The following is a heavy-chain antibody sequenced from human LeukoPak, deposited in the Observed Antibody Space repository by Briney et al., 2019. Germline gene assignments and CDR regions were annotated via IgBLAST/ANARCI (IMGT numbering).Heavy chain of an antibody. D-gene: IGHD1-26*01. CDR1: GFTFSSYA. Sequence: PGGSLRLSCAASGFTFSSYAMHWVRQAPGKGLEYVSAISSNGGSTYYANSVKGRFTISRDNSKNTLYLQMGSLRAEDMAEYYCARLVGGSLYFDYWGQGTLVTVSS. J-gene: IGHJ4*02. CDR2: ISSNGGST. CDR3: ARLVGGSLYFDY. V-gene: IGHV3-64*01.